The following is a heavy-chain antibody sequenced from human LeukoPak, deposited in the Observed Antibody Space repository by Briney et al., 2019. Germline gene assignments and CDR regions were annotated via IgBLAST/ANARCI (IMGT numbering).Heavy chain of an antibody. Sequence: PGGSLRLSCAASGFTFSSYSSNWVRQAPGKGLEWVSSISSSTTYIYYTDSVKGRFSISRDNAKNSVYLQMNSLRAEDTAVYYCARGVCGGNCYYKFDIWGQGTMVTVSS. CDR2: ISSSTTYI. V-gene: IGHV3-21*01. D-gene: IGHD2-15*01. CDR3: ARGVCGGNCYYKFDI. CDR1: GFTFSSYS. J-gene: IGHJ3*02.